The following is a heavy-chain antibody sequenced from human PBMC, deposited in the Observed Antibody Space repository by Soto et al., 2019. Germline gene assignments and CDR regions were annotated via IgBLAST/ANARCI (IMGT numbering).Heavy chain of an antibody. CDR1: GFTFSSYG. Sequence: QVQLVESGGGVVQPGRSLRLSCAASGFTFSSYGMHWVRQAPGKGLEWVAVIWYDGSNKYYADSVKGRFTISRDNSKNTLYLQMNSLRAEDTAVYYCARRGEDTAMVGGMDVCGQGTTVTVSS. J-gene: IGHJ6*02. V-gene: IGHV3-33*01. CDR2: IWYDGSNK. CDR3: ARRGEDTAMVGGMDV. D-gene: IGHD5-18*01.